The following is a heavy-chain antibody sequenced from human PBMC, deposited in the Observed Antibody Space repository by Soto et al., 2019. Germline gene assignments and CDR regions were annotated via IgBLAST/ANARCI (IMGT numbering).Heavy chain of an antibody. D-gene: IGHD6-6*01. CDR1: GYSFTSYW. J-gene: IGHJ6*02. CDR2: IYPGDSDT. V-gene: IGHV5-51*01. Sequence: GESLKISCKGSGYSFTSYWIGWVRQMPGKGLEWMGIIYPGDSDTRYSLSFQGQVTISADKSISTAYLQWSSLKASDTAMYYCARLGGAARPDYYYGMDVWGQGTTVTVSS. CDR3: ARLGGAARPDYYYGMDV.